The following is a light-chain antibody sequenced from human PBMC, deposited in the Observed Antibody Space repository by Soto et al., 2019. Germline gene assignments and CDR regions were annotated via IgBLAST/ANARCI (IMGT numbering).Light chain of an antibody. Sequence: QSVLTQPPSASGTPGQRVTISCSGSTSKIGRNTVNWYQQVPGTAPKVLIYNNNQRPSGVPDRFSGSKSGTAASLAISGLRSEDEADYYCAVWDDSLHGVFGGGTKLTVL. V-gene: IGLV1-44*01. CDR2: NNN. J-gene: IGLJ3*02. CDR3: AVWDDSLHGV. CDR1: TSKIGRNT.